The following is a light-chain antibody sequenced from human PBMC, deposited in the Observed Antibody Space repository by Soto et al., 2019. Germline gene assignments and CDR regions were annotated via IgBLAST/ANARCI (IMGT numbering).Light chain of an antibody. CDR3: QQYGSSPWT. CDR1: QSVSGY. J-gene: IGKJ1*01. CDR2: GAS. V-gene: IGKV3-20*01. Sequence: EIVMTQSPGTLSVFPGERVTLSCRASQSVSGYLDWFQQKPGQAPRLVIYGASSRATGIPDRVSGSGSGTDFTLTISRLEPEDFAVYDCQQYGSSPWTFGQGTKVDIK.